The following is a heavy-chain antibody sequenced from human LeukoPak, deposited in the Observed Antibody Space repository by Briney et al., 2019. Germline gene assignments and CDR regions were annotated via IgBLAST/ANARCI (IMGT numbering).Heavy chain of an antibody. CDR2: MNPNSGNT. D-gene: IGHD6-19*01. V-gene: IGHV1-8*01. Sequence: APVKVSCKASGYTFTSYDINWVRQATGQGLEWMGWMNPNSGNTGYAQKFQGRVTMTRNTSISTAYMELSSLRSEDTAVYYCARANIAVAGYYFDYWGQGTLVTVSS. CDR3: ARANIAVAGYYFDY. J-gene: IGHJ4*02. CDR1: GYTFTSYD.